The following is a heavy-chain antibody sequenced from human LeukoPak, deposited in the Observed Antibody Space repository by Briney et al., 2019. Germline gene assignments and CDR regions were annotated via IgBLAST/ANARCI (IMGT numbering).Heavy chain of an antibody. CDR3: ARDRGNYYDSTGFDY. D-gene: IGHD3-22*01. CDR2: INPNSGGT. J-gene: IGHJ4*02. V-gene: IGHV1-2*02. CDR1: GYTFTGYY. Sequence: ASVKVSCKASGYTFTGYYMHWVRQAPGQGLEWMGWINPNSGGTNYAQKFQGRVTMTRDTSISTAYMELSRLRSDDTAVYYCARDRGNYYDSTGFDYWGQGTLVTVSS.